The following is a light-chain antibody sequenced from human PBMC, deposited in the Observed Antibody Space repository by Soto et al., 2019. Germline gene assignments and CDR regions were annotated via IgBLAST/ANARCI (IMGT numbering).Light chain of an antibody. Sequence: QSVLTQPASVSGSPGQSITISCTGTSSDVGGYKYVSWYQQHPGKAHKLMIYKVSKRPAGVSNRFAGSTSGNTASLTISGRQEEDEDDYYCSSYTRDRTLVFGGGTKLTVL. CDR1: SSDVGGYKY. V-gene: IGLV2-14*01. CDR3: SSYTRDRTLV. J-gene: IGLJ2*01. CDR2: KVS.